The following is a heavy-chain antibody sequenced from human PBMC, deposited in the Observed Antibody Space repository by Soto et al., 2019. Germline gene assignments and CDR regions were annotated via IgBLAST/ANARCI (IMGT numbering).Heavy chain of an antibody. D-gene: IGHD3-10*01. V-gene: IGHV4-59*01. CDR1: GGSISSYY. J-gene: IGHJ6*02. CDR3: ATKYFDGSGSYYRCYYGMDV. Sequence: SETLSLTCTVSGGSISSYYWSWIRQPPGKGLEWIGYIYYSGSTNYNPSLKSRVTISVDTSKNQFSLKLSSVTAADTAVYYCATKYFDGSGSYYRCYYGMDVWGQGTTVTVSS. CDR2: IYYSGST.